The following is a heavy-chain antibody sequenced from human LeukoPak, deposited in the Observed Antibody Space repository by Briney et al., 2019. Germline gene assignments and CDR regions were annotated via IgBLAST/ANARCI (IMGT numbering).Heavy chain of an antibody. D-gene: IGHD2-2*01. J-gene: IGHJ3*02. Sequence: SVKVSCKASGGTFSSYTISWVRQAPGQGLEWMGRIIPILGIANYAQKFQGRVTITADKSTSTAYMELSSLRSEDTAVYYCAGLGSGVVPAAVDAFDIWGQGTMVTVSS. CDR3: AGLGSGVVPAAVDAFDI. CDR2: IIPILGIA. V-gene: IGHV1-69*02. CDR1: GGTFSSYT.